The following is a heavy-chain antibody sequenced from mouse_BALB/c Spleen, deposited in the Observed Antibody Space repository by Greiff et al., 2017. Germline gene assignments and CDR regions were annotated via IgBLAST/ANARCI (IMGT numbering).Heavy chain of an antibody. CDR2: ISSGGST. D-gene: IGHD2-3*01. CDR1: GFTFSSYA. CDR3: AREDIRLLTFAY. Sequence: EVMLVESGGGLVKPGGSLKLSCAASGFTFSSYAMSWVRQTPEKRLEWVASISSGGSTYYPDSVKGRFTISRDNARNILYLQMSSLRSEDTAMYYCAREDIRLLTFAYWGQGTLVTVSA. J-gene: IGHJ3*01. V-gene: IGHV5-6-5*01.